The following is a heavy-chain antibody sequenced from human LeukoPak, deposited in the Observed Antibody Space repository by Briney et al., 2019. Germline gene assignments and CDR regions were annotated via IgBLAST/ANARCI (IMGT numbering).Heavy chain of an antibody. CDR3: ARDPGYYYDSSRINEY. V-gene: IGHV3-48*03. CDR1: GFTFSSYE. D-gene: IGHD3-22*01. Sequence: PGGSLRLSCAASGFTFSSYEMNWVRQAPGKGLEWVSYISSSGSTIYYADSVKGRFTISRDNAKNSLYLQMNSLRIEDTAVYYCARDPGYYYDSSRINEYWGQGTLVTVSS. CDR2: ISSSGSTI. J-gene: IGHJ4*02.